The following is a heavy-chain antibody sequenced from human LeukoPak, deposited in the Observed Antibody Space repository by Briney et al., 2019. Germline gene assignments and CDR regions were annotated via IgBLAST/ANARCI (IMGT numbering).Heavy chain of an antibody. V-gene: IGHV4-34*01. J-gene: IGHJ4*02. D-gene: IGHD6-19*01. CDR1: GGSFSGYY. Sequence: ESSETLSLTCSVYGGSFSGYYWSWIRQPPGKGLEWIGSIYYSGSTYYNPSLKSRVTISVDTSKNQFSLKLDSVTAADTAVYYCAKGTSSGWYYFDYWGQGTLVTVSS. CDR2: IYYSGST. CDR3: AKGTSSGWYYFDY.